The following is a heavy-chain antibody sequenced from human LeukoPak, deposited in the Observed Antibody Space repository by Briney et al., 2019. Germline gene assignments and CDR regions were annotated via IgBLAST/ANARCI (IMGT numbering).Heavy chain of an antibody. CDR1: GYTFTSYG. Sequence: GASVKVSCKASGYTFTSYGISWVRQAPGHGLEWMGWISACNGNTNYAQKLQGRVTMTTDTSTSTAYMELRSLRSDDTAVYYCARVIGRDSSSWYGPARFDYWGQGTLVTVSS. CDR2: ISACNGNT. V-gene: IGHV1-18*01. CDR3: ARVIGRDSSSWYGPARFDY. J-gene: IGHJ4*02. D-gene: IGHD6-13*01.